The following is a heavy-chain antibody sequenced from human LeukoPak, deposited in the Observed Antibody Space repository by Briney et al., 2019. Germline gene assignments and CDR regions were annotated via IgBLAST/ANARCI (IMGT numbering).Heavy chain of an antibody. J-gene: IGHJ4*02. CDR1: GFTFSSRA. V-gene: IGHV3-23*01. D-gene: IGHD3-3*01. CDR3: AKRDDFWSGYYVY. Sequence: GGSLRLSCAASGFTFSSRAMSWVRQAPGKGLEWVSAISGSGGSTYYADSVKGRFTISRDNSKNTLYLQMNSLRAEDTAVYYCAKRDDFWSGYYVYWGQGALVTVSS. CDR2: ISGSGGST.